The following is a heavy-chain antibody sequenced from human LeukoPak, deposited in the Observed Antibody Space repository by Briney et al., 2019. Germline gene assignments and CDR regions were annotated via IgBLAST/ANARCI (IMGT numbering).Heavy chain of an antibody. CDR2: ISYDGSNK. CDR1: GFTFSSYG. J-gene: IGHJ4*02. V-gene: IGHV3-30*18. D-gene: IGHD1-26*01. CDR3: AKDRAGGATMLFDY. Sequence: GGSLRLSCAASGFTFSSYGMHWVRQAPGKGLEWVAVISYDGSNKYYADSVKGRFTISRDNSKNTLYLQMNSLRAEDTAVYYCAKDRAGGATMLFDYWGQGTQVTVSS.